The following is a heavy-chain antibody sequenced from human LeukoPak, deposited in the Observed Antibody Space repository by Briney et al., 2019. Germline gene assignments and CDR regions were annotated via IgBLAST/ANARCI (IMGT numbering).Heavy chain of an antibody. V-gene: IGHV4-34*01. Sequence: SETLSLTCAVYGGSFSGYYWSWIRQPPGKGLEWIGEINHSGSTNYNPSLNSRVTVSVDKSKNQISLKLTSVTAADTAVYYCARFPASAEYRHYYHMDVWGKGTTVTVSS. CDR3: ARFPASAEYRHYYHMDV. D-gene: IGHD6-25*01. J-gene: IGHJ6*03. CDR1: GGSFSGYY. CDR2: INHSGST.